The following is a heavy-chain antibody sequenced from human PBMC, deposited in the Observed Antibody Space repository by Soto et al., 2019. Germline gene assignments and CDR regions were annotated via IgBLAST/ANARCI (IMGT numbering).Heavy chain of an antibody. J-gene: IGHJ4*02. Sequence: EVQLVESGGRVVRPGGSLRLSCAASGFSFDDDYGMIWVRQAPGKGLEWVSGVGRNGVEAGYVDSVRGRFTISRDNAKMSLYLQMRSLRIEDTAFYYGGLVGSGSVDYWGQGTLVTVSS. D-gene: IGHD3-3*01. CDR1: GFSFDDDYG. V-gene: IGHV3-20*04. CDR3: GLVGSGSVDY. CDR2: VGRNGVEA.